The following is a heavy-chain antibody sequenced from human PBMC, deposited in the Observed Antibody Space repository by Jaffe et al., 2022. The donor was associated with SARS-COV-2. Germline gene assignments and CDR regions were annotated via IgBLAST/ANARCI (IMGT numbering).Heavy chain of an antibody. Sequence: EVQLVESGGGLVKPGGSLRLSCAASGFTFSNAWMSWVRQAPGKGLEWVGRIKSKTDGGTTDYAAPVKGRFTISRDDSKNTLYLQMNSLKTEDTAVYYCTTDGRPLHYYDSSGYVYWGQGTLVTVSS. CDR3: TTDGRPLHYYDSSGYVY. CDR1: GFTFSNAW. J-gene: IGHJ4*02. V-gene: IGHV3-15*01. CDR2: IKSKTDGGTT. D-gene: IGHD3-22*01.